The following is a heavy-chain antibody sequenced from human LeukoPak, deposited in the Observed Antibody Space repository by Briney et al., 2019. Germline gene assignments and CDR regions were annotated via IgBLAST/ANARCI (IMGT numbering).Heavy chain of an antibody. CDR3: TRVASTTCDCPDYFDY. Sequence: ASVKVSCKASGYTFTGYYMHWVRQAPGQGLEWMGWISAYTGNTNYAPKFQGRVTITTDRSTSTAYMDLRSLRSDDTAVYYCTRVASTTCDCPDYFDYWGQGTLVTVSS. CDR2: ISAYTGNT. J-gene: IGHJ4*02. V-gene: IGHV1-18*04. CDR1: GYTFTGYY. D-gene: IGHD2-2*01.